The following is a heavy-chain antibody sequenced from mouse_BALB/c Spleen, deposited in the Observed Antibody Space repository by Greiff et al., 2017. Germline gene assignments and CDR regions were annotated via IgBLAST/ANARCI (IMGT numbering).Heavy chain of an antibody. V-gene: IGHV1-69*02. CDR1: GYTFTSYW. CDR3: ARGGSSHYYAMDY. D-gene: IGHD1-1*01. CDR2: IDPSDSYT. Sequence: VQLQQSGAELVKPGASVKLSCKASGYTFTSYWMHWVKQRPGQGLEWIGEIDPSDSYTNYNQKFKGKATLTVDKSSSTAYMQLSSLTSEDSAVYYCARGGSSHYYAMDYWGQGTSVTVSS. J-gene: IGHJ4*01.